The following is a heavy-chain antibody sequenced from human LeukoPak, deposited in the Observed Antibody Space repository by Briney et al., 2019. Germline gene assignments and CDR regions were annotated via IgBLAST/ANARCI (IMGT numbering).Heavy chain of an antibody. CDR1: GGSISSGGYY. CDR3: ARGPRASSGYDY. Sequence: SETLSLTCTVSGGSISSGGYYWSWIRQPPGKGLEWIGYIYHSGSTYYNPSLKSRVTISVDRSKNQSSLKLSSVTAADTAVYYCARGPRASSGYDYWGQGTLVTVSS. CDR2: IYHSGST. D-gene: IGHD3-22*01. V-gene: IGHV4-30-2*01. J-gene: IGHJ4*02.